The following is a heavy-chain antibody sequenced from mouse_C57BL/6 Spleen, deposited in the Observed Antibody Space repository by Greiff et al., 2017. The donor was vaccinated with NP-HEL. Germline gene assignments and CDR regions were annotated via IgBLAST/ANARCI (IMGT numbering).Heavy chain of an antibody. Sequence: QVQLQQPGAELVRPGPSVKLSCKASGYTFTSYWMHWVKQRPGQGLEWIGVIDPSDSYTNYNQKFKGKATLTVDTSSSTAYMQLSSLTSEDSAVYYCARNDYEAPFDYWGQGTTLTVSS. CDR3: ARNDYEAPFDY. D-gene: IGHD2-4*01. CDR1: GYTFTSYW. J-gene: IGHJ2*01. V-gene: IGHV1-59*01. CDR2: IDPSDSYT.